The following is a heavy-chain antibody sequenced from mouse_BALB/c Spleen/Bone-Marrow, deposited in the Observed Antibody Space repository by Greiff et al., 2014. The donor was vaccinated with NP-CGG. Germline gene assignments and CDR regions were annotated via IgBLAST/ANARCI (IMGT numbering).Heavy chain of an antibody. Sequence: DVKLVESGPGLVKPSQSLSLTCSVTGYSITSGYYWNWIRQFPGNKLEWMGYITYDGSNNYNPSLKNRISITRDTSKNQFFLKLNSVTTEDTATYYCARRGYGNLDYWGQGTTLTVSS. D-gene: IGHD2-10*02. CDR1: GYSITSGYY. J-gene: IGHJ2*01. CDR2: ITYDGSN. V-gene: IGHV3-6*02. CDR3: ARRGYGNLDY.